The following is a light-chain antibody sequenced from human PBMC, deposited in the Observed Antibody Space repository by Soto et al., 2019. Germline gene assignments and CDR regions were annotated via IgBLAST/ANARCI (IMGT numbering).Light chain of an antibody. Sequence: QSVLSQPPSASGTPGQTVIISCSGSRSDIGSNFVNWYQHLPGTAPKLLIYNSNQRPSGVPDRFSGSKSGTSASLAISGLQSEDEADYYCAAWDDRLTGPVFGTGIKVTV. V-gene: IGLV1-44*01. CDR2: NSN. CDR3: AAWDDRLTGPV. J-gene: IGLJ1*01. CDR1: RSDIGSNF.